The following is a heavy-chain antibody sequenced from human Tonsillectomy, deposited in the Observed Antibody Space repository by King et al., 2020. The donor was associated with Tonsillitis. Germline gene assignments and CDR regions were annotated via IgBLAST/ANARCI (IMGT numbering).Heavy chain of an antibody. CDR3: AKVGASIFDY. J-gene: IGHJ4*02. D-gene: IGHD5-12*01. V-gene: IGHV3-23*04. CDR2: ISGRGDST. CDR1: GFTFNSYA. Sequence: VQLVESGGGLVQPGGSLRLSCAASGFTFNSYAMNWVRQAPGKGLEWVSTISGRGDSTFYADSVKGRFTISRDNSNNTLYLQMNSLRAEDTAVYYCAKVGASIFDYGGQGTLVTVSS.